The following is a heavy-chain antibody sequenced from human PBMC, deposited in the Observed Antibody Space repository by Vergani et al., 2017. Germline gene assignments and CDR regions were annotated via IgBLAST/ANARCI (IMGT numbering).Heavy chain of an antibody. J-gene: IGHJ5*02. V-gene: IGHV5-51*01. Sequence: EVELVQSGPEMRKPGESLKISCKGSEYSFGNYWIGWVRQMPGKGVEWMGIIYPADSDTRYSPSFQGQVTISADKSISTAFLQWDSLKASDAALYYCARHTTYTGSWGQGTLVTVSS. CDR3: ARHTTYTGS. D-gene: IGHD1-1*01. CDR2: IYPADSDT. CDR1: EYSFGNYW.